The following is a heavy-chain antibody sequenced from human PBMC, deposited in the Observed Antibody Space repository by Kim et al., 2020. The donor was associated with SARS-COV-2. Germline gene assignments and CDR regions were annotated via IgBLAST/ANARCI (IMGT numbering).Heavy chain of an antibody. CDR1: GFTFDDYA. D-gene: IGHD5-18*01. Sequence: GGSLRLSCAASGFTFDDYAMHWVRQAPGKGLEWVSLISGDGGSTYYADSVKGRFTISRDNSKNSLYLQMNSLRTEDTALYYCANLPSRLGYSYRDYWGQGTLVTVSS. CDR3: ANLPSRLGYSYRDY. CDR2: ISGDGGST. J-gene: IGHJ4*02. V-gene: IGHV3-43*02.